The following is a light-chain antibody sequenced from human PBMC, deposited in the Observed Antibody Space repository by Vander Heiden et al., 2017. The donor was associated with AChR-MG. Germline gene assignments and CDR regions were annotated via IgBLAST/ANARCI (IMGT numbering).Light chain of an antibody. V-gene: IGKV3-20*01. Sequence: IVLTQSPGTLSLSPVETVTLSCRASQIISSNYLAWYQHRPGQAPTLLIYGASIRATGIPARFSGSGSGTDFTLTISRLESEDFAVYYCHQYGSSPRTFGQGTRVEI. CDR3: HQYGSSPRT. CDR2: GAS. J-gene: IGKJ1*01. CDR1: QIISSNY.